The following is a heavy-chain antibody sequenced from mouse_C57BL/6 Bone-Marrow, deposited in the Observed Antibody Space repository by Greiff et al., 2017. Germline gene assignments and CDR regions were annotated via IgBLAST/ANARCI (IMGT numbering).Heavy chain of an antibody. CDR3: ARYYYGRKAY. V-gene: IGHV5-6*01. CDR2: ISSGGSYT. Sequence: EVQLVESGGDLVKPGGSLKLSCAASGFTFSSYGMSWVRQTPDTRLEWVATISSGGSYTYYPDSVKGRFPISRDNAKNTLYLQMSSLKSEDTAMYYSARYYYGRKAYWGQGTLVTVSA. CDR1: GFTFSSYG. J-gene: IGHJ3*01. D-gene: IGHD1-1*01.